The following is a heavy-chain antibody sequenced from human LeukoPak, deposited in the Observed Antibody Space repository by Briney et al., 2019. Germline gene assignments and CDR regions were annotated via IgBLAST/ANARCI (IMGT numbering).Heavy chain of an antibody. J-gene: IGHJ6*02. CDR2: FDPEDGET. CDR1: GYKLTELS. CDR3: ATDQRGAGLGFRYGSGSYNGLDV. Sequence: ASVKVSCKLSGYKLTELSMHWVRQTPGKGLEWMGGFDPEDGETLYAQKFQGRVTMTEDTSTDTAYMELSSLRSDDTAVYYCATDQRGAGLGFRYGSGSYNGLDVWGQGTTVTVSS. D-gene: IGHD3-10*01. V-gene: IGHV1-24*01.